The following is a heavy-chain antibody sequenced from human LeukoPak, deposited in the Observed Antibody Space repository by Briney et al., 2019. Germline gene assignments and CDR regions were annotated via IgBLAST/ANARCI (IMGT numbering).Heavy chain of an antibody. CDR3: AKEGEYGSGYYYVFDY. V-gene: IGHV1-2*02. J-gene: IGHJ4*02. Sequence: GASVKVSCKASGYTFTDYSIHWVRQAPGRGLEWMGWINPNSGGTNYAQKFQGRVTMTRDTSIGTVYMELSRLRSDDTAMYFCAKEGEYGSGYYYVFDYWGQGTLVTVSS. D-gene: IGHD3-22*01. CDR1: GYTFTDYS. CDR2: INPNSGGT.